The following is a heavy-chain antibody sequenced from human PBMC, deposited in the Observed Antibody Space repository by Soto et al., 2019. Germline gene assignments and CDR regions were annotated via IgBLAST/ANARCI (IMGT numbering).Heavy chain of an antibody. CDR3: ARGTGDSRAYYYVY. V-gene: IGHV1-69*13. D-gene: IGHD3-22*01. Sequence: SVKVSCKASGGTFSSYAISWVRQAPGQGLEWMGGIIPIFGTANYAQKFQGRVTITADESTSTAYMELSNLRSEDTAVYYCARGTGDSRAYYYVYWGQGTRVTVSS. CDR1: GGTFSSYA. CDR2: IIPIFGTA. J-gene: IGHJ4*02.